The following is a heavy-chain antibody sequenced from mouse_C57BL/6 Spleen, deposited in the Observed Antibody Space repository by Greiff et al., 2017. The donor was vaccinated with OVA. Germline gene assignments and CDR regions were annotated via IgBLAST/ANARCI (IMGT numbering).Heavy chain of an antibody. CDR2: IDPETGGT. CDR3: TRRGTVVASPFAY. Sequence: QVQLKESGAELVRPGASVTLSCKASGYTFTDYEMHWVKQTPVHGLEWIGAIDPETGGTAYNQKFKGKAILTADKSSSTAYMELRSLTSEDSAVYYCTRRGTVVASPFAYWGQGTLVTVSA. D-gene: IGHD1-1*01. V-gene: IGHV1-15*01. CDR1: GYTFTDYE. J-gene: IGHJ3*01.